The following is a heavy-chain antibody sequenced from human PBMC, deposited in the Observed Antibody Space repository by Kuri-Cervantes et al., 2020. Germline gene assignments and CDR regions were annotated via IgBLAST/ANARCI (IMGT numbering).Heavy chain of an antibody. Sequence: ASVKVSCKASGYTFTSYGISWVRQAPGQGLEWMGWISAYNGNTKYSQKFQGRVTITRDTSASTAYMELSSLRSEDTAVYYCARATTAIVWRPFDYWGQGTLVTVSS. V-gene: IGHV1-18*01. CDR2: ISAYNGNT. J-gene: IGHJ4*02. CDR3: ARATTAIVWRPFDY. D-gene: IGHD5-18*01. CDR1: GYTFTSYG.